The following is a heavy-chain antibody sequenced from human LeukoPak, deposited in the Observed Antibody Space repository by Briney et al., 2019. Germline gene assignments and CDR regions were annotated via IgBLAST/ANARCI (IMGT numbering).Heavy chain of an antibody. D-gene: IGHD5-18*01. V-gene: IGHV3-53*01. CDR1: GFTVSSNY. CDR3: ASRDTAMVKGAFDI. J-gene: IGHJ3*02. CDR2: IYSGGST. Sequence: GGSLRLSCAASGFTVSSNYMSWVRQAPGKGLEWVSVIYSGGSTYYADSVKGRFTISRDNSKNTLYLQMNSLRAEDTAVYYCASRDTAMVKGAFDIWGQGTMVTVSS.